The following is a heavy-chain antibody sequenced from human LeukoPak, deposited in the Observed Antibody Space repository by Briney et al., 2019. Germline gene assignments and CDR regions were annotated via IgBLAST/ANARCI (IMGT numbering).Heavy chain of an antibody. V-gene: IGHV3-43*01. J-gene: IGHJ4*02. D-gene: IGHD6-13*01. CDR1: GFTFDDYT. Sequence: GGSLRLSCAASGFTFDDYTMHWVRQAPGKGLEWVSLISWDGGSTYYADSVKGRFTISRDNSKNSLYLQMNSLRTEDTALYYCAKDRYRIAAAGPWYFDYWGQGTLVTVSS. CDR3: AKDRYRIAAAGPWYFDY. CDR2: ISWDGGST.